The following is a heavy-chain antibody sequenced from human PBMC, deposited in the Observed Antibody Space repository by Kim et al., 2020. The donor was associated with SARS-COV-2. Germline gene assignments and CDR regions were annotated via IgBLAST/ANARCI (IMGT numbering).Heavy chain of an antibody. CDR3: AKATAGHANGWPDF. CDR2: ISGNGGSL. V-gene: IGHV3-9*01. D-gene: IGHD6-19*01. CDR1: GFRFGDYA. Sequence: GGSLRLSCGASGFRFGDYAMHWVRQIPGKGLEWVSSISGNGGSLGHADSVKGRFTTSRDNAKNSLYLQMDSLRPDDTALYYCAKATAGHANGWPDFWGQG. J-gene: IGHJ4*02.